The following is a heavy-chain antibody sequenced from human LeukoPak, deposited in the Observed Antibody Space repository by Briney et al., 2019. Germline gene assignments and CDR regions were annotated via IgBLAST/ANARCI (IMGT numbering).Heavy chain of an antibody. D-gene: IGHD1-26*01. Sequence: LGESLKISCKGSGYSFTSYWIGWVRQMPGKGLEWMGIIYPGDSDTRYSPSFQGQVTISADKSISTPYLQWSSLKAADTAMYYCARRKKGATNYYYYYMDVWGKGTTVTVSS. CDR2: IYPGDSDT. V-gene: IGHV5-51*01. CDR1: GYSFTSYW. J-gene: IGHJ6*03. CDR3: ARRKKGATNYYYYYMDV.